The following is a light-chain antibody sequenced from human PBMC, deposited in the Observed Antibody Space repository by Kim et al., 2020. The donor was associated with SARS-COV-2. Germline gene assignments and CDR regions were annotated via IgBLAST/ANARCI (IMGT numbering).Light chain of an antibody. CDR3: QQRSNWPPALT. V-gene: IGKV3-11*01. J-gene: IGKJ4*01. CDR1: QSINTY. CDR2: DAS. Sequence: PRDRATLSCRASQSINTYLAWYQQKPGQAPRLLIYDASNRATGIPDRFSGSGSGTDFTLTISSLESEDFAIYYCQQRSNWPPALTFGGGTKVDIK.